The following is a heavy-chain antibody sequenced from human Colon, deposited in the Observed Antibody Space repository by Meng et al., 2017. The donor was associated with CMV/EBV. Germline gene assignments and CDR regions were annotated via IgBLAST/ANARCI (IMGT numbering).Heavy chain of an antibody. D-gene: IGHD2-15*01. Sequence: ASVKVSCKTSGYSFTTYGVTWVRQAPGQGLEWMGTINPSDGGTSHAQKFQGRVTLTRDTSTSTVYMELSSLRSEDTAMYYCARGYCSGGQCPLDPWGQGTLVTVSS. CDR2: INPSDGGT. CDR3: ARGYCSGGQCPLDP. CDR1: GYSFTTYG. V-gene: IGHV1-46*01. J-gene: IGHJ5*02.